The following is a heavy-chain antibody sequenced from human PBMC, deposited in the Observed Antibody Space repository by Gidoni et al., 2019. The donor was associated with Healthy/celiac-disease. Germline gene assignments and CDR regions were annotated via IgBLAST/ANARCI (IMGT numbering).Heavy chain of an antibody. J-gene: IGHJ3*02. V-gene: IGHV1-69*01. CDR2: IIPIFGTA. CDR1: GGTFSSYP. Sequence: QVQLVQSGAEVKKPGSSVKVSCKASGGTFSSYPISWVRQAPGQGLEWMGGIIPIFGTANYAQKFQGRVTITADESTSTAYMELSSLRSEDTAVYYCARDLRRDRDTAMADHDAFDIWGQGTMVTVSS. D-gene: IGHD5-18*01. CDR3: ARDLRRDRDTAMADHDAFDI.